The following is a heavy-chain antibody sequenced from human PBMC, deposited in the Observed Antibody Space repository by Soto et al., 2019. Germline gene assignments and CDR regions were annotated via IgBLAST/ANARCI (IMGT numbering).Heavy chain of an antibody. V-gene: IGHV3-15*01. Sequence: EVQLVESGGGLVKPGGSLRLSCAASGFTFSNAWMSWVRQAPGKGLEWVGRIKSKTDGGTTDYAAPVKGRFTISRDDSKNTLYLQMNSLKTEDTAVYYCTTDGYYRYYDFWSGGYGMDVWGQGTTVTVSS. CDR2: IKSKTDGGTT. J-gene: IGHJ6*02. CDR3: TTDGYYRYYDFWSGGYGMDV. CDR1: GFTFSNAW. D-gene: IGHD3-3*01.